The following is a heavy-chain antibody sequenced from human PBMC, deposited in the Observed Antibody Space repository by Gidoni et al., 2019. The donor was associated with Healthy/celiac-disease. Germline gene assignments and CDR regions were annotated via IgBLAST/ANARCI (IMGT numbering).Heavy chain of an antibody. CDR3: AKADCGGDCYVDY. J-gene: IGHJ4*02. CDR2: ISYDGSNK. V-gene: IGHV3-30*18. Sequence: QVQLVESGGGVVQPGRSLRLSCAASGFHFSSYGMHGVRQAPGKGLEGVAVISYDGSNKYYADSVKGRFTISRDNSKNTLYLQMNSLRAEDTAVYYCAKADCGGDCYVDYWGQGTLVTVSS. CDR1: GFHFSSYG. D-gene: IGHD2-21*02.